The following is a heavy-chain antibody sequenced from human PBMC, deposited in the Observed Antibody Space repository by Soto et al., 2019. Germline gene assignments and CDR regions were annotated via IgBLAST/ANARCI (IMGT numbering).Heavy chain of an antibody. D-gene: IGHD6-13*01. CDR1: GFTFSSYA. J-gene: IGHJ4*02. CDR2: ISYDGSNK. Sequence: GGSLRLSCAASGFTFSSYAMHWVRQAPGKGLEWVAVISYDGSNKYYADSVKGRFTISRDNSKNTLYLQMNSLRAEDTAVYYCASLLAAAGDFDYWGQGTLVTVSS. CDR3: ASLLAAAGDFDY. V-gene: IGHV3-30-3*01.